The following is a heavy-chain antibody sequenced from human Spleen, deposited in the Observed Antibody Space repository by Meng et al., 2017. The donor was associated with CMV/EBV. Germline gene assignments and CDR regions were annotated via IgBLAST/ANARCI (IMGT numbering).Heavy chain of an antibody. CDR2: IYYSGTT. CDR1: GGSMGRGTYH. J-gene: IGHJ5*02. V-gene: IGHV4-39*07. Sequence: ESLKISCTVSGGSMGRGTYHWAWIRQPPGKGLEWIGSIYYSGTTYYNPSLNSRVTISGDTSKNQFYLSLHSLTAADTAVYYCALTMDNWFDPWGQGTPVTVSS. CDR3: ALTMDNWFDP. D-gene: IGHD3-10*01.